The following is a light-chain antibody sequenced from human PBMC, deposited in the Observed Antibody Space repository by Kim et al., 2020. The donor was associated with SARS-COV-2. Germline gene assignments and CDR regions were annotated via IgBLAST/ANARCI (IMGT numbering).Light chain of an antibody. V-gene: IGKV3-20*01. Sequence: LSPGECATLSCRASQSVSNNYLAWYQQKPGQAPRLLVYGASGRATGIPDRFSGSGSGTDFTLTISRLEPEDFAVYYCQQYGNSPYTFGQGTKLEI. J-gene: IGKJ2*01. CDR1: QSVSNNY. CDR3: QQYGNSPYT. CDR2: GAS.